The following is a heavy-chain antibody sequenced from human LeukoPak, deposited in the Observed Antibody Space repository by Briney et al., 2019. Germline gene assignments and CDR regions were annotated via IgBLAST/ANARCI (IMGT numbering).Heavy chain of an antibody. CDR3: ARPHCSGGSCYRFFDY. V-gene: IGHV1-46*01. D-gene: IGHD2-15*01. J-gene: IGHJ4*02. CDR1: EYTFTSYY. Sequence: GASVKVSCKASEYTFTSYYMHWVRQAPGQGLEWMGIINPSGGSTSYAQKFQGRVTMTRDMSTSTVYMELSSLRSEDTAVYYCARPHCSGGSCYRFFDYWGQGTLVTVSS. CDR2: INPSGGST.